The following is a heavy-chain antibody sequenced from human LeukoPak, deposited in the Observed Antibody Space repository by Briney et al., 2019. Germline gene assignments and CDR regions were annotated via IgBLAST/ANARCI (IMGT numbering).Heavy chain of an antibody. CDR1: GFTFSSYA. CDR3: ARGGLRAYSSGWYGFDY. Sequence: PGGSLRLSCAASGFTFSSYAMHWVRQAPGKGLDWVAVISYDGSNKYYADSVKGRFTISRDNSKNTLYLQMNSLRAEDTAVYYCARGGLRAYSSGWYGFDYWGQGTLVTVSS. J-gene: IGHJ4*02. CDR2: ISYDGSNK. D-gene: IGHD6-19*01. V-gene: IGHV3-30*04.